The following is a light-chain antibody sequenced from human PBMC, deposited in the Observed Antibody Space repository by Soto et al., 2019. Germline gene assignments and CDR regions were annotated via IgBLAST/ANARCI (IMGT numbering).Light chain of an antibody. J-gene: IGKJ3*01. CDR3: QKYNSAPFT. Sequence: VVLTQSPATLSLSPGERAALSCGASESVSSNQLAWYQQKPGLAPRLLIYDASSRASGIPERFSGSGSGTGFSLTISSLEPEDSAVYYCQKYNSAPFTFGPGTKVDIK. V-gene: IGKV3D-20*01. CDR2: DAS. CDR1: ESVSSNQ.